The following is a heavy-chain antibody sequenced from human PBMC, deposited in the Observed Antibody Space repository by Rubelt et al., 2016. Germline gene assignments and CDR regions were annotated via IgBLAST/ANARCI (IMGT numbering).Heavy chain of an antibody. V-gene: IGHV7-4-1*02. CDR3: ARDSQRGRYFDWLSLFDY. D-gene: IGHD3-9*01. CDR1: A. J-gene: IGHJ4*02. CDR2: INTNTGNP. Sequence: AMNWVRQAPGQGLEWMGWINTNTGNPTYAQGFTGRFVFSLDTSVSTAYLQISSLKAEDTAVYYCARDSQRGRYFDWLSLFDYWGQGTLVTVSS.